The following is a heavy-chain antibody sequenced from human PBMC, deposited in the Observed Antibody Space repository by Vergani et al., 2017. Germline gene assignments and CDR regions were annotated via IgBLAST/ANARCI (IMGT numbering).Heavy chain of an antibody. CDR3: ARLGYCSSTSCPGDAFDI. Sequence: QVQLQESGPGLVKPSETLSLTCTVSGGSISSYYWSWIRPPPGKGLEWIGYIYYSGSTNYNPSLKSRVTISVDTSKNQFSLKLSSVTAAATAVYYCARLGYCSSTSCPGDAFDIWGQGTMVTVSS. CDR1: GGSISSYY. J-gene: IGHJ3*02. D-gene: IGHD2-2*01. V-gene: IGHV4-59*01. CDR2: IYYSGST.